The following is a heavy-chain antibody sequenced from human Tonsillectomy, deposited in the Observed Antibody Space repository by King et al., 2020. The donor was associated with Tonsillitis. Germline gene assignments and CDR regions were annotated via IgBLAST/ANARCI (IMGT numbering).Heavy chain of an antibody. CDR3: ARDYGLN. Sequence: QLQESGPGLVKPSETLSLTCAVSGGSISSIPYYWGWIRQPPVKGLEWIGRFYYSGNTYYNPSHKSPVTISVDTSKNQFSLSLTSVTAADTAVYYCARDYGLNWGQGTLVTVSS. D-gene: IGHD4-17*01. CDR1: GGSISSIPYY. V-gene: IGHV4-39*01. CDR2: FYYSGNT. J-gene: IGHJ4*02.